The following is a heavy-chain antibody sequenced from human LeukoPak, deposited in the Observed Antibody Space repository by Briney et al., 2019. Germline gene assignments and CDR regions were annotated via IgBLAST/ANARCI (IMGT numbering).Heavy chain of an antibody. CDR2: ISSSSSYI. J-gene: IGHJ4*02. CDR1: GFTFSSYS. Sequence: GGFLRLSCAASGFTFSSYSMNWVRQAPGKGLEWVSSISSSSSYIYYADSVKGRFTISRDNAKNSLYLQMNSLRAEDTAVYYCARGLVVVPAANVGFDYWGQGTLVTVSS. CDR3: ARGLVVVPAANVGFDY. D-gene: IGHD2-2*01. V-gene: IGHV3-21*01.